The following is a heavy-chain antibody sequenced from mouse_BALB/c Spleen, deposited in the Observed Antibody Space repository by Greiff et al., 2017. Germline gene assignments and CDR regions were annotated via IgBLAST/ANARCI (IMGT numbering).Heavy chain of an antibody. CDR3: ARSGYDYDGAWFAY. J-gene: IGHJ3*01. Sequence: EVKLQESGAELVKPGASVKLSCTASGFNIKDTYMHWVKQRPEQGLEWIGRIDPANGNTKYDPKFQGKATITADTSSNTAYLQLSSLTSEDTAVYYCARSGYDYDGAWFAYWGQGTLVTVSA. CDR2: IDPANGNT. D-gene: IGHD2-4*01. CDR1: GFNIKDTY. V-gene: IGHV14-3*02.